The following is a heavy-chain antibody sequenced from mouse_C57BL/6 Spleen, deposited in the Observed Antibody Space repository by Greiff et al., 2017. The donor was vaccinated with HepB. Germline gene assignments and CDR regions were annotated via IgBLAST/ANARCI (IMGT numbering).Heavy chain of an antibody. Sequence: QVQLKESGPELVKPGASVKLSCKASGYTFTSYDINWVKQRPGQGLEWIGWIYPRDGSTKYNEKFKGKATLTVDTSSSTAYMELHSLTSEDSAVYFCARSAMVTTKGYFDYWGQGTTLTVSS. J-gene: IGHJ2*01. D-gene: IGHD2-2*01. CDR3: ARSAMVTTKGYFDY. CDR2: IYPRDGST. V-gene: IGHV1-85*01. CDR1: GYTFTSYD.